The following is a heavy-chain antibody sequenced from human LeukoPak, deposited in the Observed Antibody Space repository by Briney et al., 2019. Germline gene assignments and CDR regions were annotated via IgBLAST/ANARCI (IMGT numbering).Heavy chain of an antibody. CDR3: ARDSAGNDY. CDR1: GFTFSTYW. D-gene: IGHD6-13*01. CDR2: IKQDGSEK. Sequence: GGSLRLSCAASGFTFSTYWMSWVRQAPGKGLEWVANIKQDGSEKYYVGSVKGRFTISRGNAKNSLYLQMNSLRAEDTAMYYCARDSAGNDYWGQGTLVTVSS. V-gene: IGHV3-7*01. J-gene: IGHJ4*02.